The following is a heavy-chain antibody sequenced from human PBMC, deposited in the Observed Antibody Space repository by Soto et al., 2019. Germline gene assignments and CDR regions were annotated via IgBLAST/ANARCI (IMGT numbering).Heavy chain of an antibody. CDR3: ARDCLIAAARPNWFDP. CDR1: GYTFTSYA. J-gene: IGHJ5*02. D-gene: IGHD6-13*01. V-gene: IGHV1-3*01. CDR2: INAGNGNT. Sequence: ASVKVSCKASGYTFTSYAMHWVRQAPGQRLEWMGWINAGNGNTKYSQKFQGRVTITRDTSASTAYMELSSLRSEDTAVYYCARDCLIAAARPNWFDPWGQGTLVTVSS.